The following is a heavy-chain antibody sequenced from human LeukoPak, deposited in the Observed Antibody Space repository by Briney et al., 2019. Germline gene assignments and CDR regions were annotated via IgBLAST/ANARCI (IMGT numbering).Heavy chain of an antibody. V-gene: IGHV4-59*01. D-gene: IGHD3-22*01. CDR1: GVSISSDY. J-gene: IGHJ4*02. CDR2: IYYRGST. Sequence: SETLSLTCTVSGVSISSDYWSWIRQPPGKGLEWIGYIYYRGSTNYNPSLKSRDTISVDTSKNQFSLKLSSVTAADTAVYYCARLSGYSSGHYYSDYWGQGTLVTVSS. CDR3: ARLSGYSSGHYYSDY.